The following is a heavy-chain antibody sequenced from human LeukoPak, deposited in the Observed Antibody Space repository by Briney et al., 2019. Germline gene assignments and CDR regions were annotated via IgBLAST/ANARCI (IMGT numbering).Heavy chain of an antibody. Sequence: GGSLRLSCAASGFTFSSYGMHWVRQAPGKGLEWVSFIRYDGSNKYYADSVEGRFTISRDNSKNTLYLEMISLRAEDTAVYYCAKDQYRYGSGSYSDYWGQGTLVTVSS. D-gene: IGHD3-10*01. J-gene: IGHJ4*02. CDR1: GFTFSSYG. CDR2: IRYDGSNK. CDR3: AKDQYRYGSGSYSDY. V-gene: IGHV3-30*02.